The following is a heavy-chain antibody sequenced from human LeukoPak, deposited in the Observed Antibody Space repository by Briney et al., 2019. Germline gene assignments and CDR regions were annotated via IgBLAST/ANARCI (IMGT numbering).Heavy chain of an antibody. CDR1: GYTLTSYG. CDR3: ARDQDTAMLGYYYYYGMDV. Sequence: ASVKVSCKASGYTLTSYGISWVRQAPGQGLEWMGWISAYNGNTNYAQKLQGRVTMTTDTSTSTAYMELRSLRSDDTAVYYCARDQDTAMLGYYYYYGMDVWGQGTTVTVSS. CDR2: ISAYNGNT. V-gene: IGHV1-18*01. D-gene: IGHD5-18*01. J-gene: IGHJ6*02.